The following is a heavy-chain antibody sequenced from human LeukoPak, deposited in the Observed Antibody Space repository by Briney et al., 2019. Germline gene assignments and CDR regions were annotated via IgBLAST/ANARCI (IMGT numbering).Heavy chain of an antibody. CDR3: ARELGIAAAGALDY. V-gene: IGHV1-18*01. Sequence: GASVKVSCKASGYTFTSYGISWVRQAPGQGLEWIGWISAYNGNTNYAQKLQGRVTMTTDTSTSTAYMELRSLRSDDTAVYYCARELGIAAAGALDYWGQGTLVTVSS. J-gene: IGHJ4*02. CDR1: GYTFTSYG. D-gene: IGHD6-13*01. CDR2: ISAYNGNT.